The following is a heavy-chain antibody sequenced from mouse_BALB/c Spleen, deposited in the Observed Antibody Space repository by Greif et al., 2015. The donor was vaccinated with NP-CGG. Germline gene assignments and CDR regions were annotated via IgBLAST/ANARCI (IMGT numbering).Heavy chain of an antibody. CDR3: ASLYYGSSYVGAY. Sequence: EVQLVESGGDLVKPGGSLKLSCAASGFTFSSYGMSWVRQTPDKRLEWVATISSGGSYTYYPDSVKGRFTISRDNAKNTLYLQMSSLKSEDTAMYYCASLYYGSSYVGAYWGQGTLVTVSA. D-gene: IGHD1-1*01. CDR2: ISSGGSYT. J-gene: IGHJ3*01. CDR1: GFTFSSYG. V-gene: IGHV5-6*01.